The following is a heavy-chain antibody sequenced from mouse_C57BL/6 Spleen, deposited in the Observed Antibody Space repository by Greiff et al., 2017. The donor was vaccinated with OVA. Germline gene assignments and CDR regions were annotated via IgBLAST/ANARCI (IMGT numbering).Heavy chain of an antibody. D-gene: IGHD1-1*01. J-gene: IGHJ2*01. CDR1: GYTFTSYD. Sequence: QVQLKESGPELVKPGASVKLSCKASGYTFTSYDINWVKQRPGQGLEWIGWIYPRDGSTKYNEKFKGKATLTVDTSSSTAYMELHSLTSEDSAVYFCARGITTVVAGNYFDYWGQGTTLTVSS. CDR2: IYPRDGST. CDR3: ARGITTVVAGNYFDY. V-gene: IGHV1-85*01.